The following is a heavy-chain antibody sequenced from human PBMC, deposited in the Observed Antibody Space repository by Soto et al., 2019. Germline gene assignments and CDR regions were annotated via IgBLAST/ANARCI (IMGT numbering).Heavy chain of an antibody. Sequence: SETLSLTCTVSGGSISSGGYYWSWIRQHPGKGLEWIGYIYYSGSTNYNPSLKSRVTISVDTSKNQFSLKLSSVTAADTAVYYCARDSRSREPYYYYGMDVWGQGTTVTVSS. J-gene: IGHJ6*02. CDR2: IYYSGST. CDR3: ARDSRSREPYYYYGMDV. CDR1: GGSISSGGYY. D-gene: IGHD2-2*01. V-gene: IGHV4-61*08.